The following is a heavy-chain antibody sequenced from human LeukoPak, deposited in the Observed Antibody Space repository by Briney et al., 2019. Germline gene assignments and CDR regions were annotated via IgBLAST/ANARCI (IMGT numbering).Heavy chain of an antibody. CDR2: ISSSSSYI. CDR3: ARDGRNELLWFGYNWFDL. Sequence: GGSLRLSCAASGFTFSSYSMNWVRQARGRGLEWVSSISSSSSYIYYADSVKGRFTISRDNAKNSLYLQVNGLRAEDTAVYYCARDGRNELLWFGYNWFDLWGQGTVVSVFS. J-gene: IGHJ5*02. CDR1: GFTFSSYS. D-gene: IGHD3-10*01. V-gene: IGHV3-21*01.